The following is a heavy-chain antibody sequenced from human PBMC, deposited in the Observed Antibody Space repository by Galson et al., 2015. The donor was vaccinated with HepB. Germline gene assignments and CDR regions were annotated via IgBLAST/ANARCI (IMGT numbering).Heavy chain of an antibody. V-gene: IGHV4-34*01. D-gene: IGHD2-2*01. CDR3: ARGRKYLDP. CDR2: INHSGST. CDR1: GGSFSGYY. J-gene: IGHJ5*02. Sequence: LSLTCAVYGGSFSGYYWSWIRQPPGKGLEWIGEINHSGSTNYNPSLKSRVTISVDTSKNQFSLKLSSVTAADTAVYYCARGRKYLDPWGQGTLVTVSS.